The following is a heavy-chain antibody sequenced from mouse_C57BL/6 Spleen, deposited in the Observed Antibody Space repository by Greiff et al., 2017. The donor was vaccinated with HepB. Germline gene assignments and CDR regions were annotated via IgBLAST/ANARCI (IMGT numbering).Heavy chain of an antibody. Sequence: VQLQQSGAELVRPGASVKLSCTASGFNIKDDYMHWVKQRPEQGLEWIGWIDPENGDTEYASKFQGKATITADTSSNTAYLQLSSLTSEDTAVYYCTTGGGPFAYWGQGTLVTVSA. D-gene: IGHD1-1*02. CDR1: GFNIKDDY. CDR3: TTGGGPFAY. V-gene: IGHV14-4*01. CDR2: IDPENGDT. J-gene: IGHJ3*01.